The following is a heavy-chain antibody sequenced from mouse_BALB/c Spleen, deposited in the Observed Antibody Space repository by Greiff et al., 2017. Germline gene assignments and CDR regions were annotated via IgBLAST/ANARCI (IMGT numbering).Heavy chain of an antibody. CDR2: IWSGGST. Sequence: VKLVESGPGLVQPSQSLSITCTVSGFSLTSYGVHWVRQSPGKGLEWLGVIWSGGSTDYNAAFISRLSISKDNSKSQVFFKMNSLQANDTAIYYCARNRGEKYPFDYWGQGTTLTVSS. V-gene: IGHV2-2*02. D-gene: IGHD3-3*01. CDR1: GFSLTSYG. J-gene: IGHJ2*01. CDR3: ARNRGEKYPFDY.